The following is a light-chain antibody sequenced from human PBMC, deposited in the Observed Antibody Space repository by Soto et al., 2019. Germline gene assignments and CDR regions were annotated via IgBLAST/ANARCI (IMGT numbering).Light chain of an antibody. V-gene: IGKV3-15*01. CDR3: QQYNNWPTT. Sequence: EIVMTQSPATLSVSPGERATLSCRATQSVSSNLAWYQQKPGQAPRLLIYGASTRATGIPARFSGSRSGPEFTLTISSLQSEDFAVYYCQQYNNWPTTFGQGTRLEIK. CDR2: GAS. CDR1: QSVSSN. J-gene: IGKJ5*01.